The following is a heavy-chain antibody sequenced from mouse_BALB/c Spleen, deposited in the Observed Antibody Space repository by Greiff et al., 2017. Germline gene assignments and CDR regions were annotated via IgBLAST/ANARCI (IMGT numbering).Heavy chain of an antibody. CDR3: ARGANWGYYFDD. Sequence: EVLGVESGGGLVQPGGSLKLSCAASGFTFSSYGMSWVRQTPDKRLELVATINSNGGSTYYPDSVKGRFTISRDNAKNTLYLQMSSLKSEDTAMYYCARGANWGYYFDDWGQGTTLTVSS. V-gene: IGHV5-6-3*01. D-gene: IGHD4-1*02. CDR1: GFTFSSYG. CDR2: INSNGGST. J-gene: IGHJ2*01.